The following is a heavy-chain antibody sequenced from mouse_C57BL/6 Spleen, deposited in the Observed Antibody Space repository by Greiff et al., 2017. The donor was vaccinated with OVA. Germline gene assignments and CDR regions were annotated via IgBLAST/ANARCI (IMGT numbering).Heavy chain of an antibody. V-gene: IGHV1-55*01. CDR2: IYPGSGST. Sequence: VQLQQPGAELVKPGASVKMSCKASGYTFTSYWITWVKQRPGQGLEWIGDIYPGSGSTNYNEKFKSKATLTVDTSSSTAYMQLSSLTSEDSAVYDWAMGTAQATGFAYWGQGTLVTVSA. CDR1: GYTFTSYW. D-gene: IGHD3-2*02. CDR3: AMGTAQATGFAY. J-gene: IGHJ3*01.